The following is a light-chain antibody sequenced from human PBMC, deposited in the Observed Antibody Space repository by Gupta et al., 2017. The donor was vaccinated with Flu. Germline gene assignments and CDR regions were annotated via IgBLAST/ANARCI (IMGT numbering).Light chain of an antibody. CDR1: QSLLHSTGYNY. Sequence: DNVMTQSLLSLPVTLGEKASISCTSSQSLLHSTGYNYFDWYLQKPGQSPQLLIYSGSNRASGVPDRFSGSGSGTDFTLKISRVEAEDVGVYYCMQSLQTPPTFGLGTKVEIK. V-gene: IGKV2-28*01. J-gene: IGKJ1*01. CDR2: SGS. CDR3: MQSLQTPPT.